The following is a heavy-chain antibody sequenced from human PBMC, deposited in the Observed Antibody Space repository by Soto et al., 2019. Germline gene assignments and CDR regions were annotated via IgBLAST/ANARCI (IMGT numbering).Heavy chain of an antibody. D-gene: IGHD2-15*01. CDR2: IYSGGDT. Sequence: EVQLVESGGGLIQPGGSLRLSCAASGFTVSSNYMSWVRQAPGKGLEWVSVIYSGGDTYYADSVKGRFTISRDNSKNPRYLQMNSLRAEDTAVYYCARETYCSGGSGQRVTYRWFDPWGQGTLVTVSS. J-gene: IGHJ5*02. V-gene: IGHV3-53*01. CDR1: GFTVSSNY. CDR3: ARETYCSGGSGQRVTYRWFDP.